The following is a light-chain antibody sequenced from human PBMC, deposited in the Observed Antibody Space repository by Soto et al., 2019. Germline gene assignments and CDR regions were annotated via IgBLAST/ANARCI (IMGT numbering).Light chain of an antibody. CDR3: QQYNNYPRT. J-gene: IGKJ1*01. CDR2: KAS. CDR1: QTISSW. V-gene: IGKV1-5*03. Sequence: DIQITQSPSTLSGSVGDGVTITCRASQTISSWLAWYQQKPGKAPKLLIYKASTLKSGVPSRFSGSGSGTELTLTISNLQPDDFATYFCQQYNNYPRTFGQGTKVDIK.